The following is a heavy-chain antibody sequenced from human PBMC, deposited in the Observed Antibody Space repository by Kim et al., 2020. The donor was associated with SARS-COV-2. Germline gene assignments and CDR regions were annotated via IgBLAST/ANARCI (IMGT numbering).Heavy chain of an antibody. V-gene: IGHV3-23*01. CDR2: ISDSGANT. J-gene: IGHJ4*02. D-gene: IGHD6-19*01. Sequence: SLRLSCAASGFIFSNYAMTWVRQAPGKGLEWVSSISDSGANTYYADSVKGRFTISRDNSKNTVYMQMNSLRGEDTAVYYCAKFFSVAGTAVDYWGQGSLVTVSS. CDR3: AKFFSVAGTAVDY. CDR1: GFIFSNYA.